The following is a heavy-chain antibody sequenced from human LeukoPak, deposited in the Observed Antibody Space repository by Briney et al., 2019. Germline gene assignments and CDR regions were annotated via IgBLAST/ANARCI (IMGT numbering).Heavy chain of an antibody. J-gene: IGHJ3*02. CDR1: GGSISSYY. D-gene: IGHD3-16*01. Sequence: SETLSLTCTVSGGSISSYYWSWIRQPPGKGLEWIGYIYYSGSTNYNPSLKSRVTISVDTSKNQFSLKLSSVTAADTAVYYCASRRLKGAFDIWGQGTMVTVSS. CDR3: ASRRLKGAFDI. V-gene: IGHV4-59*01. CDR2: IYYSGST.